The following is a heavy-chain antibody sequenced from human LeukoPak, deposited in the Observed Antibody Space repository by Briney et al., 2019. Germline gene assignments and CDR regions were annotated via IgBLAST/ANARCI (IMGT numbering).Heavy chain of an antibody. CDR2: ISGSGGST. D-gene: IGHD3-3*01. V-gene: IGHV3-23*01. J-gene: IGHJ4*02. CDR3: AKAEEESVTIFGVVISQFDY. Sequence: GGSLRLSCAASGFTFSSYSMNWVRQAPGKGLEWVSAISGSGGSTYYADSVKGRFTISRDNSKNTLCLQMNSLRAEDTAVYYCAKAEEESVTIFGVVISQFDYWGQGTLVTVSS. CDR1: GFTFSSYS.